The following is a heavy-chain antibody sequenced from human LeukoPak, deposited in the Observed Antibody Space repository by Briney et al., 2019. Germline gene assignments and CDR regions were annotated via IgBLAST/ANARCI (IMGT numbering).Heavy chain of an antibody. D-gene: IGHD4-17*01. CDR3: AKRVNPYGDYFDY. V-gene: IGHV1-3*01. J-gene: IGHJ4*02. Sequence: ASVKVSCKASGYTFTSYAMHWVRQAPGQRLEWMGWINAGNGNTKYSQKFQGRVTITRDTSASTAYMELSSLRSEDTAVYYCAKRVNPYGDYFDYWGQGTLVTVSS. CDR2: INAGNGNT. CDR1: GYTFTSYA.